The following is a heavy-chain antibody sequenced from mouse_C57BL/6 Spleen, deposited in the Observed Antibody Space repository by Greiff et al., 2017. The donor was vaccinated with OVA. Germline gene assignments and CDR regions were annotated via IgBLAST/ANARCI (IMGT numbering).Heavy chain of an antibody. V-gene: IGHV1-9*01. CDR3: AKREIDGYLWFAY. D-gene: IGHD2-3*01. CDR1: GYTFTGYW. CDR2: ILPGSGST. J-gene: IGHJ3*01. Sequence: QVQLKESGAELMKPGASVKLSCKATGYTFTGYWIEWVKQRPGHGLEWIGEILPGSGSTNYNEKFKGKATFTADTSSNTAYMQLSSLTTEDSAIYYCAKREIDGYLWFAYWGQGTLVTVSA.